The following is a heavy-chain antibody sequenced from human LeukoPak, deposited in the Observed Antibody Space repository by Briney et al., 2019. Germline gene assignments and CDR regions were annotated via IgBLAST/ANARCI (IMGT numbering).Heavy chain of an antibody. Sequence: GGSLRLSCTASGFSFSGHWMHWARQLPGKGLVWVSRISLTGSTTSYADSVKGRFTVSRDNAKNTLYLQVNNLRAEDAAVYYCARGPNSNWSGLDFWGQGTLLTVSS. D-gene: IGHD6-6*01. CDR3: ARGPNSNWSGLDF. CDR1: GFSFSGHW. V-gene: IGHV3-74*01. J-gene: IGHJ4*02. CDR2: ISLTGSTT.